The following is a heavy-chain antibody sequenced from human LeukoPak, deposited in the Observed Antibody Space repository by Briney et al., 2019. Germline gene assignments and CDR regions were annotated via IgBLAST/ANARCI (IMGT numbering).Heavy chain of an antibody. CDR3: ARMPDILTGLDL. V-gene: IGHV4-59*01. CDR2: IYYSGAT. D-gene: IGHD3-9*01. CDR1: GGSIRNYY. J-gene: IGHJ5*02. Sequence: ASETLSLTCSVSGGSIRNYYWNWIRQPPGKGLEWIAYIYYSGATNYNPSLKSRVTISVDTSKMQLSLKLSSVTTADTAVYYCARMPDILTGLDLWGQGALVSVFS.